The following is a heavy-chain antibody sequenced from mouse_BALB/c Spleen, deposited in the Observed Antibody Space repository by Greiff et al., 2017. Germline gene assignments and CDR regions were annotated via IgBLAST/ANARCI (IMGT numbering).Heavy chain of an antibody. V-gene: IGHV1-7*01. CDR2: INPSTGYT. CDR3: ARDDYGRNYYAMDD. J-gene: IGHJ4*01. CDR1: GYTFTSYW. D-gene: IGHD2-4*01. Sequence: QVQLKESGAELAKPGASVKMSCTASGYTFTSYWMHWVKQRPGQGLEWIGYINPSTGYTEYNQKFKDKATLTADKSSSTAYMQLSSLTSEDSAVYYCARDDYGRNYYAMDDWGQGTTVTVSS.